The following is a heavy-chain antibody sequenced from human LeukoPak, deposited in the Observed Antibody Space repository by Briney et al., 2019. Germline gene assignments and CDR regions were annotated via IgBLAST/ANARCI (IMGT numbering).Heavy chain of an antibody. J-gene: IGHJ5*02. CDR3: ARATKSTYYDFWSGYVEWFDP. Sequence: SETLSLTCTVSGGSNSSYYWSWIRQPPGKGLEWIGYIYYSGSTNYNPSLRSRVTISVDTSKNQFSLKLSSVTAADTAVYYCARATKSTYYDFWSGYVEWFDPWGQGTLVTVSS. CDR2: IYYSGST. V-gene: IGHV4-59*01. CDR1: GGSNSSYY. D-gene: IGHD3-3*01.